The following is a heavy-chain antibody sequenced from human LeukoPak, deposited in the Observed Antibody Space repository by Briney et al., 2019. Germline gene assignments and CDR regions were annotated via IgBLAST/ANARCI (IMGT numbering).Heavy chain of an antibody. Sequence: SETLSLTCTVSGGSISSYYWSWIRQPAGKGLEWIGRIYTSGSTNYNPSLKSRVTMSVDTSKNQFSLKLSSVTAADTAVYYCARDGDNSQGSVWFDPWGQGTLVTVSS. CDR3: ARDGDNSQGSVWFDP. J-gene: IGHJ5*02. CDR1: GGSISSYY. CDR2: IYTSGST. D-gene: IGHD2-21*01. V-gene: IGHV4-4*07.